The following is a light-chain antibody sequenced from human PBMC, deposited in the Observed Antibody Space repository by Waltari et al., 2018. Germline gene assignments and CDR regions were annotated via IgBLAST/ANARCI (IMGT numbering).Light chain of an antibody. V-gene: IGLV1-47*01. CDR3: AAWDDSLSGLWV. CDR1: SSNIGSNY. Sequence: QSVLTQPPSASGTPGQRVTISCSGSSSNIGSNYVYWYQHPPGTAPKLLIYRNNQRPSGVPDRCAGSKPGTSAARAIGGLRSEDEADYYCAAWDDSLSGLWVFVGGTKLTVL. CDR2: RNN. J-gene: IGLJ3*02.